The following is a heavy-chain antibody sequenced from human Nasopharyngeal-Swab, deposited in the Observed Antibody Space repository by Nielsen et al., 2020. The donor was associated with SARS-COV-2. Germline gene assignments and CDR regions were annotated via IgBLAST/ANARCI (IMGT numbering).Heavy chain of an antibody. J-gene: IGHJ4*02. D-gene: IGHD3-3*01. V-gene: IGHV3-33*01. Sequence: GGSLRLSCAASGFTFSSYGMHWVRQAPGKGLEWVAIIWYDGSNKYYADSVKGRFTISRDNSKNTLYLQMNSLRAEDTAVYYCARGPYDFWSGYPHYFDYWGQGTLVTVPS. CDR2: IWYDGSNK. CDR1: GFTFSSYG. CDR3: ARGPYDFWSGYPHYFDY.